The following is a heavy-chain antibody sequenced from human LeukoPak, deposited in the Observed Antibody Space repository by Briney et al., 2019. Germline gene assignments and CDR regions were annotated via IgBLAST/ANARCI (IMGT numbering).Heavy chain of an antibody. V-gene: IGHV3-30*02. Sequence: SGGSLRLSCAASGFTFSSYGMHWVRQAPGKGLEWVAFIRYDGSNKYYADSVKGRFTISRDNSKNTLYLQMNSLRAEDTAVYYCARDFPPYNSGSYTQGVFDYWGQGTLVTVSS. J-gene: IGHJ4*02. CDR2: IRYDGSNK. CDR3: ARDFPPYNSGSYTQGVFDY. D-gene: IGHD1-26*01. CDR1: GFTFSSYG.